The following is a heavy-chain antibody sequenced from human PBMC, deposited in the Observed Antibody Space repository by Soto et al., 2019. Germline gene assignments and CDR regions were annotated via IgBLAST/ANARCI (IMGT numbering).Heavy chain of an antibody. D-gene: IGHD2-2*02. V-gene: IGHV1-69*13. Sequence: ASVKVSCKASGGTFSSYAISWVRQAPGQGLEWMGGTIPIFGTANYAQKFQGRVTITADESTSTAYMELSSLRSEDTAVYYCARGGPDIVVVPAVIDVSYYYGMDVCGQGTTVTVSS. CDR3: ARGGPDIVVVPAVIDVSYYYGMDV. CDR1: GGTFSSYA. J-gene: IGHJ6*02. CDR2: TIPIFGTA.